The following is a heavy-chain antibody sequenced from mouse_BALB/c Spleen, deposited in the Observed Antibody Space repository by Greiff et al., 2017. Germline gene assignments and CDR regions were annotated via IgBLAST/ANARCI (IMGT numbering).Heavy chain of an antibody. CDR2: ISSGGSYT. CDR3: ARQRDRSYYFDY. Sequence: DVKLVESGGGLVKPGGSLKLSCAASGFTFSSYAMSWVRQTPEKRLEWVATISSGGSYTYYPDSVKGRFTISRDNAKNTLYLQMSSLRSEDTAMYYCARQRDRSYYFDYWGQGTTLTVSS. J-gene: IGHJ2*01. V-gene: IGHV5-9-3*01. CDR1: GFTFSSYA.